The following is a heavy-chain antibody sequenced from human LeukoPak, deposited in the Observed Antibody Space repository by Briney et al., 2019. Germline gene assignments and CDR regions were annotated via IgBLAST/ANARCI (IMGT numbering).Heavy chain of an antibody. CDR3: ARERGVQALDI. CDR2: IYSSGNT. D-gene: IGHD3-10*01. Sequence: SETLSLTCTVSGDSVSTYYWSWIRQPPRKGLEWIGYIYSSGNTNYNPSLKSRVTISVDTSKNQFSLKLNSVTAADTAVYYCARERGVQALDIWGQGTMVTVSS. V-gene: IGHV4-59*02. CDR1: GDSVSTYY. J-gene: IGHJ3*02.